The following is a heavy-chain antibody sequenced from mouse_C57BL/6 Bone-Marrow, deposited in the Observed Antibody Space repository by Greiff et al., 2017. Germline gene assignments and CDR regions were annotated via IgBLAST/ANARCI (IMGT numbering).Heavy chain of an antibody. CDR2: IDPSDSYT. V-gene: IGHV1-69*01. Sequence: QVQLQQPGAELVMPGASVKLSCKASGYTFTSYWMHWVKQRPGQGLEWIGEIDPSDSYTNYNQKFKGKSTLTVDKSSSTAYMQLSSLTSEDSAFYYCARLVRYYFDYWGQGTTLTVSS. J-gene: IGHJ2*01. D-gene: IGHD2-1*01. CDR3: ARLVRYYFDY. CDR1: GYTFTSYW.